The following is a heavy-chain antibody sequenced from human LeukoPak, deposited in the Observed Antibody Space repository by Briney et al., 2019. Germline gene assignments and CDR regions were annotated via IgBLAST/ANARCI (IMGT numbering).Heavy chain of an antibody. CDR2: ISTYNGHT. CDR3: AREGGRYCSGGSCYSSNGWYGGLNY. J-gene: IGHJ4*02. Sequence: ASVTVSCKASGYTFTSYDISWVRQAPGQGLEWMGWISTYNGHTNYARKVQGRVTMTTDTSTSTAYMEPRSLRSDDTAVYYCAREGGRYCSGGSCYSSNGWYGGLNYWGQGTLVTVSS. D-gene: IGHD2-15*01. CDR1: GYTFTSYD. V-gene: IGHV1-18*01.